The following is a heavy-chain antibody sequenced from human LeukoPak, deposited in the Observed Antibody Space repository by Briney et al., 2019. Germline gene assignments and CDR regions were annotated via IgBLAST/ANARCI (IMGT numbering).Heavy chain of an antibody. CDR2: IYSGGST. J-gene: IGHJ1*01. D-gene: IGHD5-24*01. V-gene: IGHV3-53*01. CDR1: GFTFSSYA. CDR3: ARDGEMATTKKGTAEYFQH. Sequence: PGGSLRLSCAASGFTFSSYAMSWVRQAPGKGLEWVSVIYSGGSTYYADSVKGRFTISRDNSKNTLYLQMNSLRAEDTAVYYCARDGEMATTKKGTAEYFQHWGQGTLVTVSS.